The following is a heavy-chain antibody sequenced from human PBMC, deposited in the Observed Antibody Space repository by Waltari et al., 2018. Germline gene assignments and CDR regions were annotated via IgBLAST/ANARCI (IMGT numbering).Heavy chain of an antibody. Sequence: EVKLLESGGGLAPPVTSLGLTCATSALTFDTHALHWGRQAPGKGLEWVSSLSGSGGDKYYADSVKGRFTVSRDNSKNKVYLQMNNLRAEDTAVYYCTKDLTTAPGNVNWFHPWGQGTLVTVSS. CDR1: ALTFDTHA. CDR3: TKDLTTAPGNVNWFHP. J-gene: IGHJ5*02. D-gene: IGHD1-1*01. CDR2: LSGSGGDK. V-gene: IGHV3-23*01.